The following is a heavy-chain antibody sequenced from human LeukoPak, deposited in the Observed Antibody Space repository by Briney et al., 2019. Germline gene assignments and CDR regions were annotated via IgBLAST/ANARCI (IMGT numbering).Heavy chain of an antibody. CDR3: ARTPVTVIRGVIEDGMDV. J-gene: IGHJ6*02. D-gene: IGHD3-10*01. V-gene: IGHV1-2*02. Sequence: ASVKVSCKPSGYAFTDYYLHWVRQAPGQGLEWMGWIHPNTGRTYYAQKFQGRVTMTRDTSVSTAYMDLSRLGSDDTAVYYCARTPVTVIRGVIEDGMDVWDQGTTVTVSS. CDR1: GYAFTDYY. CDR2: IHPNTGRT.